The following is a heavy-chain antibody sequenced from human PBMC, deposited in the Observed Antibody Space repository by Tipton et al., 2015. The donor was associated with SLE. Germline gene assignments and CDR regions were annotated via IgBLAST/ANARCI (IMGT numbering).Heavy chain of an antibody. V-gene: IGHV3-30*19. CDR1: GFTFSSYG. CDR2: IWYDGSRK. J-gene: IGHJ4*02. Sequence: SLRLSCDTSGFTFSSYGMQWVRQAPGRGLEWVAIIWYDGSRKYYADSVKGRFTISRDNSKNALYLQMNSLRAEDTAVYYCAREGLSGYEQGLDYWGQGTLVTVSS. D-gene: IGHD5-12*01. CDR3: AREGLSGYEQGLDY.